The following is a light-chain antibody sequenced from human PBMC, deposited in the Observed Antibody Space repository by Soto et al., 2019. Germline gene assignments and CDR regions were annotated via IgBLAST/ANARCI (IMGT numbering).Light chain of an antibody. J-gene: IGKJ1*01. CDR1: QSVSSTY. Sequence: EIVLTQSPGTLSLSPGERATLSCRASQSVSSTYLAWYQQRPGQAPRLLIYDASTRATGIPDRFSGSGSGTEFTLTISSLQSEDFAVYSCLQYHNLWAFGQGTKVDI. CDR2: DAS. CDR3: LQYHNLWA. V-gene: IGKV3-20*01.